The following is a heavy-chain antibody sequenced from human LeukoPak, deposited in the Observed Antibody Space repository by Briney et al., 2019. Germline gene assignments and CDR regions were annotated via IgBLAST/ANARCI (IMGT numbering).Heavy chain of an antibody. Sequence: GGSLRLSCAASGFTFDDYGMSWVRQAPGKGLEWVSGINWNGGSTGYADSVKGRFTISRDNAKNSLYLQMNSLRAEDTALYYCARDLEDSTSLGEGYWGQGTLVTVSS. J-gene: IGHJ4*02. D-gene: IGHD3-16*01. V-gene: IGHV3-20*04. CDR2: INWNGGST. CDR1: GFTFDDYG. CDR3: ARDLEDSTSLGEGY.